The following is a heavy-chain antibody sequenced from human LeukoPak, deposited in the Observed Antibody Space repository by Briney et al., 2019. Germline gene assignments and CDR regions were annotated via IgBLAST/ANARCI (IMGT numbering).Heavy chain of an antibody. CDR3: AKDIAAAGTYYFDY. V-gene: IGHV3-9*01. J-gene: IGHJ4*02. D-gene: IGHD6-13*01. CDR2: ISWNSGSI. CDR1: GFTFDDYA. Sequence: GGSLRLSCAASGFTFDDYAMHWVRQAPGKGLEWVSGISWNSGSIGYADSVKGRFTISRDNAKNSLYLQMNSLRAEDTALYYCAKDIAAAGTYYFDYWGQGTLVTVSS.